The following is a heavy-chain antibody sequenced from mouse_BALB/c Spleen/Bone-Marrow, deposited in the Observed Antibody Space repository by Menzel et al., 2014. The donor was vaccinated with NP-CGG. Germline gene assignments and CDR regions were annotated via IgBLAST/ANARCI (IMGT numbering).Heavy chain of an antibody. V-gene: IGHV1-4*02. Sequence: QVQLKHSAAELARPGASVKMSCKASGYTFSSYTMHWIKQRPGQGLEWIGYINPSSGYTDYNQRFKDKTILTADKSSTTAYMQLSSLTSEDSAVYFCARLNYGNPFAYWGQGTLVTVSA. J-gene: IGHJ3*01. CDR2: INPSSGYT. D-gene: IGHD2-1*01. CDR3: ARLNYGNPFAY. CDR1: GYTFSSYT.